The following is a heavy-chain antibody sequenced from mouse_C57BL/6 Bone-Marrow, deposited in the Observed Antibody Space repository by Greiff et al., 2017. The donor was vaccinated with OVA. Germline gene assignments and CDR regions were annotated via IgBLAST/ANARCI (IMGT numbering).Heavy chain of an antibody. CDR2: IYPGDGDT. D-gene: IGHD2-2*01. Sequence: VKLKESGPELVKPGASVKISCKASGYAFSSSWMNWVKQRPGKGLEWIGRIYPGDGDTNYNGKFKGKATLTADKSSSTAYMQLSSLTSEDSAVYFCAVWLPYYFDYWGQGTTLTVSS. CDR1: GYAFSSSW. CDR3: AVWLPYYFDY. J-gene: IGHJ2*01. V-gene: IGHV1-82*01.